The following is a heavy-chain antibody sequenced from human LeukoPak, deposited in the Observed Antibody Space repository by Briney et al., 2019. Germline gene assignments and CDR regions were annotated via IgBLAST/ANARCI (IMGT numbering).Heavy chain of an antibody. CDR2: ISYDGSNK. CDR3: ARDMYYYDSSGYW. V-gene: IGHV3-30-3*01. D-gene: IGHD3-22*01. J-gene: IGHJ4*02. Sequence: GGSLRLSCAASGFTFSSYAMHWVRQAPGKGLEWVPVISYDGSNKYYADSVNGRFTISRDNSKNTLYLQMNSLRAEDTAVYYCARDMYYYDSSGYWGGQGTLVTVSS. CDR1: GFTFSSYA.